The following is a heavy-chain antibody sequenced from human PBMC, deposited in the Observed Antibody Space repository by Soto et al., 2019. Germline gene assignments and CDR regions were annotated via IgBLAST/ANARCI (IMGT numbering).Heavy chain of an antibody. V-gene: IGHV2-5*01. CDR2: IYWNDDK. CDR1: GFSLSTSGVG. CDR3: ARSWSSGWYQKPPFDY. Sequence: SGPTLVNPTQTLTLTCTFSGFSLSTSGVGVGWIRQPPGKALEWLALIYWNDDKRYSPSLKSRLTITKDTSKNQVVLTMTNMDPVDTATYYCARSWSSGWYQKPPFDYWGQGTLVTVSS. J-gene: IGHJ4*02. D-gene: IGHD6-13*01.